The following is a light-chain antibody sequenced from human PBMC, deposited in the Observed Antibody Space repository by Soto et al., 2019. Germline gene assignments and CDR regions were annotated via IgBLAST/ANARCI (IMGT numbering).Light chain of an antibody. CDR3: QQANSFS. CDR2: AAS. Sequence: IQMTQSASSVSASVGDRVTITFRSSQGISSYLAWYHQKPGKAPKLLIYAASTLQSGVPSRFSGSGSGTDFTLTISSLQPEDFATYSCQQANSFSFGKGILLEIK. J-gene: IGKJ5*01. V-gene: IGKV1-12*01. CDR1: QGISSY.